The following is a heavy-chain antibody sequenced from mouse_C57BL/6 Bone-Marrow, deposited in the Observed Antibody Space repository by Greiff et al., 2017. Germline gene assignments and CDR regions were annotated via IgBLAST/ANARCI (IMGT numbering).Heavy chain of an antibody. CDR3: ASGDNCGGYYFDY. D-gene: IGHD2-13*01. CDR2: FHPYNDDT. J-gene: IGHJ2*01. CDR1: GYTFTTYP. Sequence: QVQLQQSGAELVKPGASVKMSCKASGYTFTTYPIEWMKQNPGQSLEWIGNFHPYNDDTKYNEKFKGKATLTVAKSSSTVYLELSRLTSDDSAVYYGASGDNCGGYYFDYRGQGTTLTVSS. V-gene: IGHV1-47*01.